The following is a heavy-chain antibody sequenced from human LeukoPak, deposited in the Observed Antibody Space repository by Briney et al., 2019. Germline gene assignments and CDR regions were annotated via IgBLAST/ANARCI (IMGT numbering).Heavy chain of an antibody. Sequence: GESLKISCKGSGYSFTNYWIGWVRQMPGKGPEWMGIIYPGDSDTRYSPSFQGQVTISADKSINTAYLQWSSLRASDTAIYYCVRSTTVATFNWFDLWGQGTLVTVSS. D-gene: IGHD4-23*01. J-gene: IGHJ5*02. CDR1: GYSFTNYW. CDR3: VRSTTVATFNWFDL. V-gene: IGHV5-51*01. CDR2: IYPGDSDT.